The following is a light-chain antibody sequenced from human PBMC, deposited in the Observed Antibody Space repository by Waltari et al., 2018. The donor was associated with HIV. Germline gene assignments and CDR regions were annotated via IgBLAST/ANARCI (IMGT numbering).Light chain of an antibody. CDR2: FAS. J-gene: IGKJ1*01. V-gene: IGKV3-15*01. CDR3: QQYDNWPPT. Sequence: EIAMTQSPVTLSVSPGERATLSCRASQSVSSKLAWYQQKPGQAPRLLIFFASTRATGIPARFSGSGSGTQFTLTINSLQSEDFAFYYCQQYDNWPPTFGQGTRVEIK. CDR1: QSVSSK.